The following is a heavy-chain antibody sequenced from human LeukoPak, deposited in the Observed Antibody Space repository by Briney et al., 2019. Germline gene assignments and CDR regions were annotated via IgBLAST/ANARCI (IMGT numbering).Heavy chain of an antibody. CDR3: AKDPSRYGDYTEYFQH. V-gene: IGHV3-23*01. J-gene: IGHJ1*01. CDR2: IRGSGAGT. D-gene: IGHD4-17*01. Sequence: GSLRLSCAASGFSFSNFAMSWVRQAPGKGLECVSGIRGSGAGTYYADSVKGRFTISRDNSENTLYLQMNSLRAEDTAVYYCAKDPSRYGDYTEYFQHWGQGTLVTVSS. CDR1: GFSFSNFA.